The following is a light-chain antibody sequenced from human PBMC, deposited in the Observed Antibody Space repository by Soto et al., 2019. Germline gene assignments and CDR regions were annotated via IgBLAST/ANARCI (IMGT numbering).Light chain of an antibody. CDR2: GAS. V-gene: IGKV3-20*01. Sequence: EIVLTQSPGTLSLSPGERATLSCRASQSVSSSYLAWYQQKPGQAPRLLIYGASSRATGIPDRFSGSGSGIDFTITISRLEPEDFAVYYCQQYGSSPWTFGQGTKVEIK. CDR1: QSVSSSY. J-gene: IGKJ1*01. CDR3: QQYGSSPWT.